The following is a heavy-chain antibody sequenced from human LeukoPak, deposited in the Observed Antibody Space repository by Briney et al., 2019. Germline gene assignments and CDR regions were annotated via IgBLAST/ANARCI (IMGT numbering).Heavy chain of an antibody. V-gene: IGHV1-8*01. J-gene: IGHJ4*02. CDR1: RYTLTGYD. CDR2: MHPNSGDT. CDR3: ARGRLNGNVDF. D-gene: IGHD1-20*01. Sequence: PSVKLSCKTSRYTLTGYDINWVRHAAGHGIEWMGWMHPNSGDTGYANNLQGRITITRDSSTATVFMELSSLRSEDTAMYYCARGRLNGNVDFWGQGTLVTVSS.